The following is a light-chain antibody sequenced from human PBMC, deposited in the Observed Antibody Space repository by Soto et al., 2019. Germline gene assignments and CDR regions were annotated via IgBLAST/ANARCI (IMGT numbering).Light chain of an antibody. CDR1: QSISDT. Sequence: EIVMTQSPATLSVSPGGRATLSCRASQSISDTLAWYQQKPGQAHRLLIYGASKRATGFPARFSGSGSGTDFTLTISSLQSEDFAVYYCQQYNNWPWTFGQGTKVDI. CDR2: GAS. CDR3: QQYNNWPWT. J-gene: IGKJ1*01. V-gene: IGKV3-15*01.